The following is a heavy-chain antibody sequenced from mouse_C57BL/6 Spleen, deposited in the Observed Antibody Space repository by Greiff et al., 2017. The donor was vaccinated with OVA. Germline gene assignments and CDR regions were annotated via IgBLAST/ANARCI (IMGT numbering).Heavy chain of an antibody. V-gene: IGHV14-2*01. CDR2: IDPEDGET. J-gene: IGHJ4*01. D-gene: IGHD1-1*01. Sequence: VQLKESGAELVKPGASVKLSCTASGFNIKDYYMHWVKQRTEQGLEWIGRIDPEDGETKYAPKFQGKATITADTSSNTAYLQLSSLPSEDTAVYYCAPPLRSLYYYAMDDWGQGTSVTVSS. CDR1: GFNIKDYY. CDR3: APPLRSLYYYAMDD.